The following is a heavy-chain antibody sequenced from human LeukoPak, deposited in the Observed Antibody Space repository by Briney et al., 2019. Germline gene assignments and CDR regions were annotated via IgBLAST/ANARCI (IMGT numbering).Heavy chain of an antibody. D-gene: IGHD3-22*01. J-gene: IGHJ4*02. CDR2: IRYDGSNK. V-gene: IGHV3-30*02. CDR1: GFNFRTYG. CDR3: ARGYNNYYDSSGYYPNFDY. Sequence: GGSLRLSCAASGFNFRTYGMHWVRQAPGKGLDWVAFIRYDGSNKYYADSVKGRFTISRDNSKNTLYLQMNSLRAEDTAVYYCARGYNNYYDSSGYYPNFDYWGQGTLVTVSS.